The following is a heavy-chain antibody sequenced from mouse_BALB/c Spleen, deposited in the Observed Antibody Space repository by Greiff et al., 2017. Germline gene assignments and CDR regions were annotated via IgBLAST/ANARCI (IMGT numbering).Heavy chain of an antibody. CDR2: INPSTGYT. CDR1: GYTFTSYW. CDR3: ARFYYDYAFAY. Sequence: VKLQESGAELAKPGASVKMSCKASGYTFTSYWMHWVKQRPGQGLEWIGYINPSTGYTEYNQKFKDKATLTADKSSSTAYMQLSSLTSEDSAVYYCARFYYDYAFAYWGQGTLVTVSA. J-gene: IGHJ3*01. V-gene: IGHV1-7*01. D-gene: IGHD2-4*01.